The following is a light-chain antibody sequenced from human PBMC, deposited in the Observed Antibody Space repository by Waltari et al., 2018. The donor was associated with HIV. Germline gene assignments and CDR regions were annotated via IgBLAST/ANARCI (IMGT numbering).Light chain of an antibody. J-gene: IGKJ3*01. CDR1: QRVSTN. CDR2: GAS. CDR3: QQYNNWPPFT. Sequence: KLMTQSPASLSVSPGEGATISCRASQRVSTNVAWYQQRPGQAPRLLIYGASTRATDIPARFSGSGSGTEFTLTISSLQSEDFAVYYCQQYNNWPPFTFGPGTKVEIK. V-gene: IGKV3-15*01.